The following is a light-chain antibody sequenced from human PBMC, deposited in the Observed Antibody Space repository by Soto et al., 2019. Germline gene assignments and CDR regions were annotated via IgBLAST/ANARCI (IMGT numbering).Light chain of an antibody. J-gene: IGKJ4*01. CDR3: QQLDTFLLT. CDR2: GAS. Sequence: DIQMAQSPSSLSASVGDTITITCRASRNINTYLNWYQQKPGKAPKLLIFGASSLQSGVPSRFSGSGSRTDFTLTISSLQPEDFATYYCQQLDTFLLTFGGGTKVDIK. V-gene: IGKV1-39*01. CDR1: RNINTY.